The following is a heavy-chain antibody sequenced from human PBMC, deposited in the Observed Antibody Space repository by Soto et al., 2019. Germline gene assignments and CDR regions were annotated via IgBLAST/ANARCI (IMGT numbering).Heavy chain of an antibody. J-gene: IGHJ3*01. V-gene: IGHV3-23*01. D-gene: IGHD2-8*02. CDR1: GFICSSYD. CDR3: AKATETGGGAFDF. CDR2: ILVDGRT. Sequence: PGGSLRLSCAASGFICSSYDMSWVRQAPGKGLEWVSTILVDGRTFYVDSVKGRFTISRDSSQNTVYLQMNSLTAGDTALYYCAKATETGGGAFDFCGQGTMVTVSS.